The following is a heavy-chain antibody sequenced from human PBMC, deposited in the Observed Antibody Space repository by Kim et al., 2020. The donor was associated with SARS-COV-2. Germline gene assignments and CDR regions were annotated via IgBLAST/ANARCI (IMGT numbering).Heavy chain of an antibody. CDR2: ISYDGSNK. V-gene: IGHV3-30*18. Sequence: GGSLRLSCAASGFTFSSYGMHWVRQAPGKGLEWVAVISYDGSNKYYADSVKGRFTISRDNSKNTLYLQMNSLRAEDTAVYYCAKVDWEDSSGYPHFDYWGQGTLVTVSS. CDR3: AKVDWEDSSGYPHFDY. J-gene: IGHJ4*02. D-gene: IGHD3-22*01. CDR1: GFTFSSYG.